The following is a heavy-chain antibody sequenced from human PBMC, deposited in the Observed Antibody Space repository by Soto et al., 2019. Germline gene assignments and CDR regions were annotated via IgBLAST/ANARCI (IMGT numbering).Heavy chain of an antibody. CDR1: GGTFSSYA. D-gene: IGHD2-8*01. CDR2: IIPIFGTA. CDR3: AGSGGSVYAHGDGAFDI. Sequence: SVKVSCKASGGTFSSYAISWVRQAPGQGLEWMGGIIPIFGTANYAQKFQGRVTITADKSTSTAYMELSSLRSEDTAVYYCAGSGGSVYAHGDGAFDIWGQGTMVTVSS. V-gene: IGHV1-69*06. J-gene: IGHJ3*02.